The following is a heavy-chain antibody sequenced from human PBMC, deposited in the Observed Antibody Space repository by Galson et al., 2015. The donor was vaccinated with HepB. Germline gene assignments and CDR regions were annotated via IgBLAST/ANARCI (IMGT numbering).Heavy chain of an antibody. V-gene: IGHV3-23*01. CDR1: GFTFSNYA. Sequence: SLRLSCAASGFTFSNYAMSWVRRAPGKGLECVSCISSGGNTYYAGSVKGRFTISRDNSKNTLYLQMNSLTAEDTAVYYCAKAWRFSSDFDYWGQGILVTVSS. J-gene: IGHJ4*02. D-gene: IGHD6-19*01. CDR2: ISSGGNT. CDR3: AKAWRFSSDFDY.